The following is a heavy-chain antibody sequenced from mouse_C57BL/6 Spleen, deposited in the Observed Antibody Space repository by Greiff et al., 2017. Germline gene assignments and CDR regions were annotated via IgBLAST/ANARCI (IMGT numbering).Heavy chain of an antibody. CDR1: GYTFTSYW. J-gene: IGHJ1*03. V-gene: IGHV1-52*01. D-gene: IGHD1-1*01. CDR3: AREGDGSSYWYFDV. CDR2: IDPSDSET. Sequence: QVQLQQPGAELVRPGSSVKLSCKASGYTFTSYWMHWVKQRPIQGLEWIGNIDPSDSETHYNQKFKDKATLTVDKSSSTAYMQRSSLTSEDSAVYYCAREGDGSSYWYFDVWGTGTTVTVSS.